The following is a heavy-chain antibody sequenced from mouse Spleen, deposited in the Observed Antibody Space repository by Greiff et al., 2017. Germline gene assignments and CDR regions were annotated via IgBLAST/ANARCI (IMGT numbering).Heavy chain of an antibody. CDR3: ARRVYYYGSSYEDY. CDR1: GYTFTSYW. CDR2: IYPGSGST. D-gene: IGHD1-1*01. J-gene: IGHJ2*01. V-gene: IGHV1-55*01. Sequence: VQLQQPGAELVKPGASVKMSCKASGYTFTSYWITWVKQRPGQGLEWIGDIYPGSGSTNYNEKFKSKATLTVDTSSSTAYMQLSSLTSEDSAVYYCARRVYYYGSSYEDYWGQGTTLTVSS.